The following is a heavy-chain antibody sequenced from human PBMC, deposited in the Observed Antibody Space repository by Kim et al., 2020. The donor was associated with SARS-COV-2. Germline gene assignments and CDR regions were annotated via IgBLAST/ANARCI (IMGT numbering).Heavy chain of an antibody. J-gene: IGHJ4*02. Sequence: GGSLRLSCAASGFTFSSYGMHWVRQAPGKGLEWVAVIWYDGSNKYYADSVKGRFTISRDNSKNTLYLQMNSLRAEDTAVYYCARDIRFGELLVDDWGQGTLVTVSS. CDR2: IWYDGSNK. CDR3: ARDIRFGELLVDD. CDR1: GFTFSSYG. V-gene: IGHV3-33*01. D-gene: IGHD3-10*01.